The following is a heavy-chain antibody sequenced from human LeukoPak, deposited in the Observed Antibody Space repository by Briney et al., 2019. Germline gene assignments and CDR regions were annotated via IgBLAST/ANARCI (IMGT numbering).Heavy chain of an antibody. CDR2: IIPIFGTA. Sequence: SVKVSCKASGGTFSSYAISWVRQAPGQGLEWMGGIIPIFGTANYAQKFQGRVTITADESTSTAYMELSSLRSEDTAVYYCARAYCGGDCYPYYYCYYGMDFWGQGTTVTVSS. V-gene: IGHV1-69*01. J-gene: IGHJ6*02. D-gene: IGHD2-21*02. CDR3: ARAYCGGDCYPYYYCYYGMDF. CDR1: GGTFSSYA.